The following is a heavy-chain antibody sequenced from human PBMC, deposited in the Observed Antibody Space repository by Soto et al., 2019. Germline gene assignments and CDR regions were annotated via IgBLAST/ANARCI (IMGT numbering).Heavy chain of an antibody. J-gene: IGHJ4*02. D-gene: IGHD3-3*01. CDR2: MNPNSGNT. V-gene: IGHV1-8*01. CDR3: ARGSLLSDFWSGYDFSLEYPRPFYFDY. Sequence: QVQLVQSGAEVKKPGASVKVSCKASGYTFTSYDINWVRQATGQGLEWMGWMNPNSGNTGYAQKFQGRVTRTRDTCISTAYMELSSLRSEDPAVYYCARGSLLSDFWSGYDFSLEYPRPFYFDYWGQGTLVTVSS. CDR1: GYTFTSYD.